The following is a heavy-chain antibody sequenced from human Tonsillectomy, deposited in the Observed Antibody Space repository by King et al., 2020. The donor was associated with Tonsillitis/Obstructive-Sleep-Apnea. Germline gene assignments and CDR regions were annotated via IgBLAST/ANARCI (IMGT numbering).Heavy chain of an antibody. J-gene: IGHJ3*02. CDR2: VNSDESST. V-gene: IGHV3-74*01. D-gene: IGHD1-26*01. CDR3: SRGQGAIFVANDAFDI. Sequence: VQLVESGGGLVQPGGSLRLSCAASGFTFSSYWMYWVRQAPGKGLVWVSRVNSDESSTSYADSVKGRFTISRDNAKNTLYLQMNSLRAEDTAVYYWSRGQGAIFVANDAFDIWGQGTMVTVSS. CDR1: GFTFSSYW.